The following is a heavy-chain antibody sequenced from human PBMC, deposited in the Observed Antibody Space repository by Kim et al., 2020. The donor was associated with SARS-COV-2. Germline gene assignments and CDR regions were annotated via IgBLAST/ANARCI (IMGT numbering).Heavy chain of an antibody. Sequence: SETLSLTCTVSGGSISSGGYYWSWIRQHPGKGLEWIGYIYYSGSTYYNPSLKSRVTISVDTSKNQFSLKLSSVTAADTAVYYCARARSVTRIVVVITYFDHWGQGTRLPVPS. D-gene: IGHD3-22*01. J-gene: IGHJ4*02. CDR1: GGSISSGGYY. CDR3: ARARSVTRIVVVITYFDH. CDR2: IYYSGST. V-gene: IGHV4-31*03.